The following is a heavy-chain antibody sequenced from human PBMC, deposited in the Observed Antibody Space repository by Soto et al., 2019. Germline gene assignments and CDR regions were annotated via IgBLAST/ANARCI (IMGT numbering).Heavy chain of an antibody. Sequence: QVQLVQSGAEVKRPGASVKVSCKASGYTFTSYGISWVRQAPGQGLEWMGWISAYNGNTNYAQKLQGRVTMTTDTSTTTAYMELRSLRSDDTAVYYCARVYRITMVRGELSEYWGQGTLVTVSS. CDR1: GYTFTSYG. J-gene: IGHJ4*02. CDR3: ARVYRITMVRGELSEY. CDR2: ISAYNGNT. V-gene: IGHV1-18*01. D-gene: IGHD3-10*01.